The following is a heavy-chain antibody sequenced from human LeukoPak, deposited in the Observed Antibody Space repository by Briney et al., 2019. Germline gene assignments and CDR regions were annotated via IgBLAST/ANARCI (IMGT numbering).Heavy chain of an antibody. V-gene: IGHV4-59*02. CDR2: VFSSGSA. J-gene: IGHJ4*01. CDR3: AREYDY. Sequence: SETLSLTCNFSAVSVSRHFWSWIRQTPEKGLEWLGYVFSSGSANYNPSLKSRLTISLDASKHQFSLTLKSVTAADTAVYYCAREYDYWGLGTLVTVSS. CDR1: AVSVSRHF.